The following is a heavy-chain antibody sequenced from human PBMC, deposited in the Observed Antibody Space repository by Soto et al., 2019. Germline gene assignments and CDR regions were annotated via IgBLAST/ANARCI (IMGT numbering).Heavy chain of an antibody. V-gene: IGHV2-5*01. D-gene: IGHD3-16*01. Sequence: QITLKESGPTLVKPTQTLTLTCTFSGFSLSAREVGVGWIRQPPGKALEWLALIYWNDDKRYSPSLQSRLTITKDASKNQVVFSMTNVDPADTATYYCAHSPWGAAPDYWGQGTLVTVSS. J-gene: IGHJ4*02. CDR1: GFSLSAREVG. CDR3: AHSPWGAAPDY. CDR2: IYWNDDK.